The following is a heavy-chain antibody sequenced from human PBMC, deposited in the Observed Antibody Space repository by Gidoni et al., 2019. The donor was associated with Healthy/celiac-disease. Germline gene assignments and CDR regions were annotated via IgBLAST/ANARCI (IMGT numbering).Heavy chain of an antibody. J-gene: IGHJ5*02. CDR1: GFTVSIYW. CDR3: ARDRSPPFPCSSTSCYQNGDNWFDP. D-gene: IGHD2-2*01. Sequence: EVQLVESGGGLVQPGGSLRLSCAAAGFTVSIYWMRWVRQAPGKGLEWVANIKQDGSEKYYVDSVKGRFTISRDNAKNSLYLKMNSLRAEDTAVYYSARDRSPPFPCSSTSCYQNGDNWFDPWGQGTLVTVSS. CDR2: IKQDGSEK. V-gene: IGHV3-7*05.